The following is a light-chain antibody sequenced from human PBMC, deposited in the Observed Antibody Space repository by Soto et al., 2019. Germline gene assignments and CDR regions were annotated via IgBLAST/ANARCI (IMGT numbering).Light chain of an antibody. Sequence: QSALTQPASVSGSPGQSITISCTGTSSDVGHYNLVSWYQHHPGKAPKLMIYEGSKRPSGVSNRFSGSKSGNTASLTISGLQAEDEADYYCCSYAGDSTWVFGTGTKVNVL. CDR3: CSYAGDSTWV. CDR1: SSDVGHYNL. J-gene: IGLJ1*01. V-gene: IGLV2-23*01. CDR2: EGS.